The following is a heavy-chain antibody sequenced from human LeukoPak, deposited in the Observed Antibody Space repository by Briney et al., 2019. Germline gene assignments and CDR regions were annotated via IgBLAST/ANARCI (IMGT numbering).Heavy chain of an antibody. CDR3: AKSGSNRFDY. CDR2: ISWNSGTI. CDR1: GFTFDDYA. V-gene: IGHV3-9*01. J-gene: IGHJ4*02. D-gene: IGHD5-24*01. Sequence: GGSLRLSCAASGFTFDDYAMHWARQAPGKGLEWVSGISWNSGTIGYADSVKGRFTISRDNAKNSLYLQMNSLRAEDTAVYYCAKSGSNRFDYWGQGTLVTVSS.